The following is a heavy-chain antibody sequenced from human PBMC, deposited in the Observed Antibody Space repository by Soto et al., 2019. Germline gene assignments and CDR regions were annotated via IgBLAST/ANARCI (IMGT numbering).Heavy chain of an antibody. CDR1: GGSISNYY. CDR2: IYYSGST. V-gene: IGHV4-59*01. J-gene: IGHJ4*02. D-gene: IGHD5-18*01. Sequence: TSETLSLTCTVSGGSISNYYWTWIRQPPGKGLEWIGYIYYSGSTNYNPSIKSRVTISIDTSKNQFSLKLNSVTAADTAVYYCARGSLGYSSDYWGQGTLVTVSS. CDR3: ARGSLGYSSDY.